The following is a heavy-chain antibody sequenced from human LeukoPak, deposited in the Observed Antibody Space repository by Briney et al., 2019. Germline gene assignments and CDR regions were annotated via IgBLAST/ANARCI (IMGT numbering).Heavy chain of an antibody. J-gene: IGHJ4*01. V-gene: IGHV4-39*01. Sequence: PSDALYHTCSLSGRAISDTSSYLGLIRKPPGKLLAWIGSILHSGTTPYSPTLKSRVSISVVPSKNHFSLELTDVTAADTAVYYCARHVAHSGSHDFWGHGTLVTDSS. CDR2: ILHSGTT. CDR1: GRAISDTSSY. CDR3: ARHVAHSGSHDF. D-gene: IGHD3-10*01.